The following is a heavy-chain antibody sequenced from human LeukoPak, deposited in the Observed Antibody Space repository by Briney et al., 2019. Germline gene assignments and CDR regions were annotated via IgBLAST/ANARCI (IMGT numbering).Heavy chain of an antibody. D-gene: IGHD1-20*01. Sequence: GGSLRLSFAGSGFTFIGYGMNWVGQARGTGREGVSDSSHTGDRTYYADSVRGRFTIARANSNTTLYLQMNSLRAEATAVYYCARAYDPLNCNPEEFDYWGQGTLVTVSS. CDR2: SSHTGDRT. V-gene: IGHV3-23*01. J-gene: IGHJ4*02. CDR3: ARAYDPLNCNPEEFDY. CDR1: GFTFIGYG.